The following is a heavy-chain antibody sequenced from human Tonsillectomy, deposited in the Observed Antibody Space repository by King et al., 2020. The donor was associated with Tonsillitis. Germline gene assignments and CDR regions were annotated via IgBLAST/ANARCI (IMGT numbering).Heavy chain of an antibody. D-gene: IGHD6-19*01. CDR2: IYYSGST. V-gene: IGHV4-59*08. CDR3: ASTSSGWERIDY. CDR1: GGSISSYY. J-gene: IGHJ4*02. Sequence: VQLQESGPGLVKPSETLSLTCTVSGGSISSYYWSWIRQPPGKGLEWIGYIYYSGSTNYNPSLKSRVTISVDTSKNQFSLKLSAVTAADTAVYYCASTSSGWERIDYWGQGTLVTVSS.